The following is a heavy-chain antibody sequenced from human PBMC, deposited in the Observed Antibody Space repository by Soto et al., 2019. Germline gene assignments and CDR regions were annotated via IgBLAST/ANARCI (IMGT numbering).Heavy chain of an antibody. D-gene: IGHD3-16*01. J-gene: IGHJ4*02. CDR3: AKDLGNRAFDY. CDR1: GFTFSSYG. V-gene: IGHV3-30*18. Sequence: GGSLRLSCAASGFTFSSYGMHWVRQAPGKGLEWVAVISYDGSNKYYAGSVKGRFTISRDNSKNTLYLQMNSLRAEDTAVYYCAKDLGNRAFDYWGQGTLVTVSS. CDR2: ISYDGSNK.